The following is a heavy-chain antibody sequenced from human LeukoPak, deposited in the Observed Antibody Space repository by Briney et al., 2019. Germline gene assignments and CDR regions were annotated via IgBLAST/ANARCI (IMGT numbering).Heavy chain of an antibody. V-gene: IGHV1-18*01. CDR3: AREATVVAAGTAGINFDY. CDR1: GYTFTTYG. Sequence: ASVKVSCKASGYTFTTYGFSWVRQAPGQGLEWMGWISAYNGNTNYAPKLQGRVTMTTDTSTSTAYMELRSLRSDDTAMYYCAREATVVAAGTAGINFDYWGQGTLVTVSS. D-gene: IGHD6-13*01. CDR2: ISAYNGNT. J-gene: IGHJ4*02.